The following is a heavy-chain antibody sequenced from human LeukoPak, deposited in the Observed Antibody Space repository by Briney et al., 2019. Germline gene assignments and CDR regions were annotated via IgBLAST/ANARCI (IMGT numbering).Heavy chain of an antibody. CDR2: ISPGDSDT. CDR1: GYSFTTSW. Sequence: PGESLKISCKGSGYSFTTSWIAWVRQMPGKGLEWMGIISPGDSDTRYSPSFQGQVTISADKSISTAYLQWSRLKASDTAMYYCARRGAMTTVVEQRNWFDPWGQGTLVTVSS. D-gene: IGHD4-23*01. V-gene: IGHV5-51*01. J-gene: IGHJ5*02. CDR3: ARRGAMTTVVEQRNWFDP.